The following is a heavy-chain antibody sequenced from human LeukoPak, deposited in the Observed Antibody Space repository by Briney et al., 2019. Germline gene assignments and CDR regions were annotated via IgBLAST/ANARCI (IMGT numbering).Heavy chain of an antibody. CDR3: ARHPYSYDAFDI. D-gene: IGHD5-18*01. V-gene: IGHV4-39*01. CDR1: GGSIISSTYY. J-gene: IGHJ3*02. Sequence: SETLSLTCTVSGGSIISSTYYWGWIRQPPGKGLEWIGSIHHSGTTYYNPSPQSRVTISVDTSKSQFSLNLSSVTAADTAVYYCARHPYSYDAFDIWGQGTMVTVSS. CDR2: IHHSGTT.